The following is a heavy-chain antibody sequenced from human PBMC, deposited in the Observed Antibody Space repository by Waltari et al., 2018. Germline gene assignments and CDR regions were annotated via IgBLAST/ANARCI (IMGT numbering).Heavy chain of an antibody. V-gene: IGHV4-39*07. CDR3: ARDKETRSFFDY. Sequence: QLQLQESGPGLVKPSETLSLTCTVSGGSISSSSYYWGWIRQPPGEGLEWIGSIYYSGGTYYNPSLKSRVTISVDTSKNQFSLKLSSVTAADTAVDYCARDKETRSFFDYWGQGTLVTVSS. CDR2: IYYSGGT. CDR1: GGSISSSSYY. J-gene: IGHJ4*02. D-gene: IGHD3-10*01.